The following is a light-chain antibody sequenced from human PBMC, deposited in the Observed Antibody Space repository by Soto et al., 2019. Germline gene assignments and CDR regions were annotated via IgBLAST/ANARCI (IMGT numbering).Light chain of an antibody. CDR3: QQHNRYAWT. V-gene: IGKV1-5*03. CDR1: QSISSW. CDR2: KAS. J-gene: IGKJ1*01. Sequence: DIQMTQSPSTLSASVGDRVTITCRASQSISSWLAWYQQKPGKAPKLLIYKASSLESGVPSRFSGSGSGTEYTLPISSLQPDDFATYYCQQHNRYAWTFGQGTKVEIK.